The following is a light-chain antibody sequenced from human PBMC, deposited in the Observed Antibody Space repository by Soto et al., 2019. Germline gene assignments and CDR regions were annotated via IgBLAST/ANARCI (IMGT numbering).Light chain of an antibody. V-gene: IGLV3-21*04. J-gene: IGLJ3*02. Sequence: SYELTQPPSVSVAPGKTARITCGGNNIGSKSVHWYQQKAGQAPVLVIYYDSDRPSGIPERFSGSNSGNTATLTISRVEAGDEADYYCQVWDSSSGQGVFGGGTKVTVL. CDR1: NIGSKS. CDR2: YDS. CDR3: QVWDSSSGQGV.